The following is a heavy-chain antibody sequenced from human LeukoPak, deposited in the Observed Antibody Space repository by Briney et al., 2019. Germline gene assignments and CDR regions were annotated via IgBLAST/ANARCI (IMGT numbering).Heavy chain of an antibody. V-gene: IGHV3-49*03. D-gene: IGHD2-15*01. J-gene: IGHJ5*02. CDR3: TRDRYCGGGSCYRAAINWFDP. Sequence: GGSLRLSCTASGFTFGDYAMSWFRQAPGKGLEWVGFIRSKAYGGTTEYAASVKGRFTISRDDSKSIAYLQMNSLKTEDTAVYYCTRDRYCGGGSCYRAAINWFDPWGQGTLVTVSS. CDR2: IRSKAYGGTT. CDR1: GFTFGDYA.